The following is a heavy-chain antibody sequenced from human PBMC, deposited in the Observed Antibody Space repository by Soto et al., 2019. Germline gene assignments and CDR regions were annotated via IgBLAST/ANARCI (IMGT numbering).Heavy chain of an antibody. V-gene: IGHV1-3*01. CDR1: GYTFSNFP. Sequence: QVQVVQSGAAVKKPGASVRISCKTSGYTFSNFPIHWVRQAPGLGLEWMGWINAGTGDTKHSQKFEDRVPSTRDTTESTTYMELSSLRSEDTAVYFCERRNHYTSCFSENCYHYCYLDVWGKGTTVTVSS. CDR3: ERRNHYTSCFSENCYHYCYLDV. CDR2: INAGTGDT. J-gene: IGHJ6*03. D-gene: IGHD3-16*02.